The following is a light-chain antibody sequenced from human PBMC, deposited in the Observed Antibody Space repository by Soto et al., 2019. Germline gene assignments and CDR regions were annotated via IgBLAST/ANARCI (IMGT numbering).Light chain of an antibody. CDR3: QQYNDWPTYT. J-gene: IGKJ2*01. Sequence: IVMTQSPATLSVSPGERATLSCRASQSVSSNLACYQQKPGQAPRLLIFGASIRATGVPAMFSAGGSGTEFTLTISSLQSEDFAIYYCQQYNDWPTYTFGQGTNLEIK. CDR1: QSVSSN. CDR2: GAS. V-gene: IGKV3-15*01.